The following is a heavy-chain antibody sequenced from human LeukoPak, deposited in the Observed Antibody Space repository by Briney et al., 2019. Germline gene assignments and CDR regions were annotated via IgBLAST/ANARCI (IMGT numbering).Heavy chain of an antibody. D-gene: IGHD2-15*01. CDR3: AKDLSPFCSGGSCYGLDH. J-gene: IGHJ4*02. Sequence: GGSLRLSCAASGFTFSSYWMTWVRQAPGKGLEWVANIKQDGSEIYYVDSVKGRFTISRDNAKNSLYLQMNSLRAEDTAIYYCAKDLSPFCSGGSCYGLDHWGQGTLVTVSS. CDR2: IKQDGSEI. V-gene: IGHV3-7*01. CDR1: GFTFSSYW.